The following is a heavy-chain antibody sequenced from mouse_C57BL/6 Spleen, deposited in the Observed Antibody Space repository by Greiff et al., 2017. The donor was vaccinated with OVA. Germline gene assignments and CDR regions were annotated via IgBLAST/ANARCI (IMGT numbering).Heavy chain of an antibody. CDR1: GFNIKDDY. V-gene: IGHV14-4*01. CDR3: TTSNWDEDY. D-gene: IGHD4-1*01. J-gene: IGHJ2*01. Sequence: EVMLVESGAELVRPGASVKLSCTASGFNIKDDYMHWVKQRPEQGLEWIGWIDPENGDTEYASKFQGKATITADTSSNTAYLQLSSLTSEDTAVYYCTTSNWDEDYWGQGTTLTVSS. CDR2: IDPENGDT.